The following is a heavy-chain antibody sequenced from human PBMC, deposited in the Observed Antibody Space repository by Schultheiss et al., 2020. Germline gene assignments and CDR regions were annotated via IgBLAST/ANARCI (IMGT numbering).Heavy chain of an antibody. J-gene: IGHJ4*02. CDR3: ARLGTTVTSLDY. CDR2: IWYDESNK. CDR1: GFTFTSYG. Sequence: GGSLRLSCAASGFTFTSYGMHWVRQAPGKGLEWVAIIWYDESNKYYADSVRGRFSISRDTSKNTVYLQMNGLRAEDTAVYYCARLGTTVTSLDYWGQGTLVTVSS. V-gene: IGHV3-33*01. D-gene: IGHD4-17*01.